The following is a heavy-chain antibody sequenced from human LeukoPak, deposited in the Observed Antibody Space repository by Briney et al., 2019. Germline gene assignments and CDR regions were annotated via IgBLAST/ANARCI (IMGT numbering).Heavy chain of an antibody. CDR3: ARRQDTAMVAFDY. J-gene: IGHJ4*02. D-gene: IGHD5-18*01. CDR2: IYYSGST. CDR1: GGSISSSSYY. V-gene: IGHV4-39*01. Sequence: NSSETLSLTCTVSGGSISSSSYYWGWIRQPPGKGLEWIGSIYYSGSTYYNPSLKSRVTISVDTSKNQFSLKLSSVTVADTAVYYCARRQDTAMVAFDYWGQGTLVTVSS.